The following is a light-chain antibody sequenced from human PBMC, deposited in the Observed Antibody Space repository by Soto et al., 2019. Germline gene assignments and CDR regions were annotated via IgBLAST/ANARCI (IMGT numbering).Light chain of an antibody. Sequence: IVSIQCPATLSLSPGERATRSCRASQSDSSSLAWYLQKPSQAPRLLIDDASNRATGISARFSGSGSGTDFTLPISSLEPEDFAVYYCQQRSNWHPLTYGGGTKVDIK. V-gene: IGKV3-11*01. CDR2: DAS. CDR1: QSDSSS. CDR3: QQRSNWHPLT. J-gene: IGKJ4*01.